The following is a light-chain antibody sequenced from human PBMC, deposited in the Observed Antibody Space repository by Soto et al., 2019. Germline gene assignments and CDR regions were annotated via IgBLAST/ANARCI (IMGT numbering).Light chain of an antibody. CDR2: DAS. Sequence: EFVLTQSPATLSLSPGERATLSCRASQRVSSYLAWYQQKPGQAPRLLIYDASNRATGIPARFSGSGSGTDFTLTISSLEPEDFAVYYCQQRSNWQTFCQGTKVEIK. CDR3: QQRSNWQT. J-gene: IGKJ1*01. V-gene: IGKV3-11*01. CDR1: QRVSSY.